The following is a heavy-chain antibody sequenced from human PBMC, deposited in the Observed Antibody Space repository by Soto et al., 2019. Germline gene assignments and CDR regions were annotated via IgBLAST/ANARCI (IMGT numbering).Heavy chain of an antibody. CDR2: INHSGST. V-gene: IGHV4-34*01. CDR1: VGSFSGYY. Sequence: SETLSLTCAVYVGSFSGYYWSWIRQPPGKGLEWIGEINHSGSTNYNPSLKSRVTISVDTSKNQFSLKLSSVTAADTAVYYCARRRNYYGSGSYRGWFDPWGQGTLVTVSS. J-gene: IGHJ5*02. D-gene: IGHD3-10*01. CDR3: ARRRNYYGSGSYRGWFDP.